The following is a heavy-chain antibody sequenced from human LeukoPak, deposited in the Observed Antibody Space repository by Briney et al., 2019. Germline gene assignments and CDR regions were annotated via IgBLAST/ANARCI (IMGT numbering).Heavy chain of an antibody. D-gene: IGHD5-12*01. CDR1: RFSFTLYG. CDR2: LRYDGTNQ. V-gene: IGHV3-30*02. CDR3: AKDGYISSWPSHNYYYMDA. J-gene: IGHJ6*03. Sequence: SLRLSCLSSRFSFTLYGMHWARPAPGKGLGWVSFLRYDGTNQLYADSVKGRFTISRYNSKNTMYLQMNSLRPEDTAIDYCAKDGYISSWPSHNYYYMDAWGKGTTVTVS.